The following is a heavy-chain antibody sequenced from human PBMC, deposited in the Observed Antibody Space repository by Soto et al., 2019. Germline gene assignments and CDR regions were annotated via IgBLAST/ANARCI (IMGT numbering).Heavy chain of an antibody. V-gene: IGHV4-30-4*01. Sequence: PSETLSLTCTVSGGSISSGDYYWSWIRQPPGKGLEWIGYIYYSGSTYYNPSLKSRVTISVDTSKNQFSLKLSSVTAADTAVYYCARDKYSSSSEFDYWGQGTLVTVSS. CDR1: GGSISSGDYY. CDR3: ARDKYSSSSEFDY. J-gene: IGHJ4*02. CDR2: IYYSGST. D-gene: IGHD6-6*01.